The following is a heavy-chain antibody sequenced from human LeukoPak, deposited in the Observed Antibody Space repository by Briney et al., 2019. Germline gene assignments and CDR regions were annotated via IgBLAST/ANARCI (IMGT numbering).Heavy chain of an antibody. D-gene: IGHD6-13*01. CDR3: AKVPNAGYSSSPDY. Sequence: GGSLRLSCSASGFTFSSYAMSWVRQAPGKGLEWVSAISGSGGSTYYADSVKGRFTISRDNSKNTLYLQMNSLRAEDTAVYYCAKVPNAGYSSSPDYWGQGTLVTVSS. CDR2: ISGSGGST. CDR1: GFTFSSYA. V-gene: IGHV3-23*01. J-gene: IGHJ4*02.